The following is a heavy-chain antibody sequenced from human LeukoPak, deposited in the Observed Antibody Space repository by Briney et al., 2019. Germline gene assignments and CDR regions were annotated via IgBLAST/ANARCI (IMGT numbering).Heavy chain of an antibody. D-gene: IGHD2-15*01. CDR1: GGSISSGGYY. V-gene: IGHV4-31*03. J-gene: IGHJ4*02. Sequence: SQTLFLTCTVSGGSISSGGYYWSWIRQHPGKGLEWIGYIYYSGSTYYNPSLKSRVTISVDTSKNQFSLKLSSVTAADTAVYYCARGGHCSGGSCYSFLNYWGQGTLVTVSS. CDR2: IYYSGST. CDR3: ARGGHCSGGSCYSFLNY.